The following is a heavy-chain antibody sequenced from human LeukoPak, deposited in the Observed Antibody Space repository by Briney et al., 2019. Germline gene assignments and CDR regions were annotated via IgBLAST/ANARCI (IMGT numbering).Heavy chain of an antibody. D-gene: IGHD5-24*01. CDR1: GGTFSSYA. CDR2: VIPIFGTA. V-gene: IGHV1-69*13. CDR3: ARLGPERFDP. J-gene: IGHJ5*02. Sequence: SVKVSCKASGGTFSSYAISWVRQAPGQGLEWMGGVIPIFGTANYAQKFQGRVTITADESTSTAYMELSSLRSEDTAVYYCARLGPERFDPWGQGTLVTVSS.